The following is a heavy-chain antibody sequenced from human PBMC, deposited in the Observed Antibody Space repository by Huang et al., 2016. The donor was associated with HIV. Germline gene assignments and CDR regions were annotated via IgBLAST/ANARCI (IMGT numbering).Heavy chain of an antibody. Sequence: QVQLQESGPRPVKPSETLSLTCSVSGDSVINGNYYWTWLRQPPGKVLEWIGHIFYTGGTNYSPSLKSGVTVARDTSKNQISLRMTSVTPADAALYYCATASARQPGLFEYWGQGSLVTVSS. CDR3: ATASARQPGLFEY. CDR1: GDSVINGNYY. V-gene: IGHV4-61*01. CDR2: IFYTGGT. D-gene: IGHD2-2*01. J-gene: IGHJ4*02.